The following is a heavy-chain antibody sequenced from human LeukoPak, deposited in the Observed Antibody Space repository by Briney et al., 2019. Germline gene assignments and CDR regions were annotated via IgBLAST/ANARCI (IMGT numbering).Heavy chain of an antibody. V-gene: IGHV3-7*01. CDR2: IKEDGSEK. CDR3: VSFYETY. CDR1: GFTFSTYW. J-gene: IGHJ4*02. D-gene: IGHD2-2*01. Sequence: PGGSLRLSCAASGFTFSTYWMDWVRQAPGKGLEWVANIKEDGSEKYYEDSVKGRFTISRDNAKNTVYLQMNNLRAEDTAVYYCVSFYETYWGRGTLVTVSS.